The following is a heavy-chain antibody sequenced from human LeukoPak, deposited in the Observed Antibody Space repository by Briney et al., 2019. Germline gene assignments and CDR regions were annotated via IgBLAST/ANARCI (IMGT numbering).Heavy chain of an antibody. CDR2: VGRDGSI. J-gene: IGHJ4*02. CDR1: GFTFNTYT. Sequence: GGSLRLSCVASGFTFNTYTMNWVRQAPGKGLEWISCVGRDGSIHYADSVKGRITISRDNAKNSLFLQMNSLRAEDTAVYYCARALTTLTYEGYWGQGTLVTVSS. CDR3: ARALTTLTYEGY. V-gene: IGHV3-21*01. D-gene: IGHD1-1*01.